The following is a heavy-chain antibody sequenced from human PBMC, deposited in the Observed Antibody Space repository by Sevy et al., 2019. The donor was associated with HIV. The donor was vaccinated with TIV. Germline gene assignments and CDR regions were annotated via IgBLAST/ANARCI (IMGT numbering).Heavy chain of an antibody. V-gene: IGHV1-2*02. J-gene: IGHJ4*02. Sequence: ASVKVSCKASGYIFTDYYIHWVRQAPGQGLEWLAWINHNSGGTTYAQNFQGRVTVTRDTSISTAYMELNNVRSDDTAVYYCASPGGDTYGSLLDNWGQGTLVTVSS. CDR2: INHNSGGT. CDR3: ASPGGDTYGSLLDN. D-gene: IGHD5-18*01. CDR1: GYIFTDYY.